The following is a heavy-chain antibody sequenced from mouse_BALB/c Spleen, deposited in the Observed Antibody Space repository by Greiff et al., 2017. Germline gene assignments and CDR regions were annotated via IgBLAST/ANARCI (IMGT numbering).Heavy chain of an antibody. J-gene: IGHJ1*01. CDR3: ARRVLPYWYFDV. CDR1: GYTFTSYW. V-gene: IGHV1S81*02. CDR2: INPSNGRT. D-gene: IGHD2-14*01. Sequence: QVQLQQSGAELVKPGASVKLSCKASGYTFTSYWMHWVKQRPGQGLEWIGEINPSNGRTNYNEKFKSKATLTVDKSSSTAYMQLSSLTSEDSAVYYCARRVLPYWYFDVWGAGTTVTVSS.